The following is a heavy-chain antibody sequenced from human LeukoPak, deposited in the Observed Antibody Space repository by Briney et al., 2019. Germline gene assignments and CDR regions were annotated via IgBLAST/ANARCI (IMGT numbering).Heavy chain of an antibody. CDR1: GGSISSYY. CDR2: IYYSGST. V-gene: IGHV4-59*01. J-gene: IGHJ4*02. D-gene: IGHD6-13*01. CDR3: ARLYSSSLGRVFDY. Sequence: SETLSLTCTVSGGSISSYYWSWIRQPPGKGLEWIGYIYYSGSTNFNHSLKSRSTISVDTSKNQYSLKLSSVTAADTAVYYCARLYSSSLGRVFDYWGQGTLVTVSS.